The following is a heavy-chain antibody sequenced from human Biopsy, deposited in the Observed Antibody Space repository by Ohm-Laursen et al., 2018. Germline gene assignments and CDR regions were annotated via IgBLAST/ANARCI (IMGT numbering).Heavy chain of an antibody. J-gene: IGHJ6*02. V-gene: IGHV3-21*01. CDR2: ISETSSHI. CDR1: GFSVSSYD. Sequence: SLSLSCAASGFSVSSYDMNWVRQAPGKGLEWISYISETSSHIYYADSVRGRVTVARDIAKNTLYLQLNSLRVEDTVVYYCARDSSRRAREGGRVVWGQGTTVTVSS. D-gene: IGHD6-6*01. CDR3: ARDSSRRAREGGRVV.